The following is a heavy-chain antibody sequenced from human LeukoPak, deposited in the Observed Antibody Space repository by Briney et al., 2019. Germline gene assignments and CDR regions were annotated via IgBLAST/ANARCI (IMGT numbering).Heavy chain of an antibody. Sequence: ASAKVSCKASGGTFSSYAISWVRQAPGQGLEWMGGIIPIFGTANYAQKFQGRVTITADESTSTAYMELSSLRSEDTAVYYCARAGAYCGGDCYLDYWGQGTLVTVSS. D-gene: IGHD2-21*02. CDR1: GGTFSSYA. V-gene: IGHV1-69*13. CDR3: ARAGAYCGGDCYLDY. CDR2: IIPIFGTA. J-gene: IGHJ4*02.